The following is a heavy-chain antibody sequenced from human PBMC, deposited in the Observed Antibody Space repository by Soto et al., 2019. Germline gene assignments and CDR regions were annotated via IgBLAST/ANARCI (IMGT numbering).Heavy chain of an antibody. CDR1: GFTFNNAR. V-gene: IGHV3-15*01. CDR3: TTGSTGRDY. Sequence: EVQLVESGGGLVKPGGSLRLSCAASGFTFNNARMTCVRQAPGKGLEWVGRVKSKSDGGTTDYAAPVKGRFTISRDESETTLYLQRNSLKAEDTGMYYGTTGSTGRDYWGEGTLVTVSS. J-gene: IGHJ4*02. CDR2: VKSKSDGGTT. D-gene: IGHD3-10*01.